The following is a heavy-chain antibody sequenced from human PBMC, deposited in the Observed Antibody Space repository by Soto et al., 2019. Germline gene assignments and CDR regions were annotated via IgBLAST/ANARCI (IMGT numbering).Heavy chain of an antibody. V-gene: IGHV3-30*03. CDR1: GFTFSDNG. CDR2: ISYDGSNK. Sequence: QVQLVESGGGVVQPGRSLTLSCAASGFTFSDNGMHWVRQAPGKGLEWVSVISYDGSNKYYGDSVKGRFTISRDNSKNTMYLQMHGLRADDTAVYYCATGDGAGHYYGMDVWGQGTTVTVSS. J-gene: IGHJ6*02. CDR3: ATGDGAGHYYGMDV. D-gene: IGHD6-19*01.